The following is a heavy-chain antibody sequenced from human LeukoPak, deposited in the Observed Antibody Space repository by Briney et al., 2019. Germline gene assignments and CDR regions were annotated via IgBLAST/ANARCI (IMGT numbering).Heavy chain of an antibody. Sequence: GALRLSCAASGFTFSSYAMSWVRQAPGKGLEWVSAISGSGGSTYYADSVKGRFTISRDNSKNTLYLQMNSLRAEDTAVYYCVDIVVVPAAAMSDYWGQGTLVTVSS. J-gene: IGHJ4*02. CDR3: VDIVVVPAAAMSDY. CDR1: GFTFSSYA. D-gene: IGHD2-2*01. V-gene: IGHV3-23*01. CDR2: ISGSGGST.